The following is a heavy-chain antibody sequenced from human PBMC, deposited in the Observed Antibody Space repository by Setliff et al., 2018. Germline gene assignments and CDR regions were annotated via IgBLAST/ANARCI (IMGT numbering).Heavy chain of an antibody. V-gene: IGHV3-33*08. CDR1: GFNFSTYR. CDR2: IWDDGGNK. CDR3: ARTCSGSGCYAGLES. D-gene: IGHD2-15*01. J-gene: IGHJ4*02. Sequence: PGGSLRPSCAASGFNFSTYRMHWVRQAPGKGLEWVAVIWDDGGNKYHADSVKGRFTISRDNSKNTLYLQMNSLRPEDTAVYYCARTCSGSGCYAGLESWGQGTPVTVSS.